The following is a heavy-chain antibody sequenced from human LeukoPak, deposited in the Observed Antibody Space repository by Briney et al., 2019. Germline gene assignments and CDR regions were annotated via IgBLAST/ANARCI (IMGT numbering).Heavy chain of an antibody. CDR2: ISGGGART. V-gene: IGHV3-23*01. Sequence: GGSLRLSCAASAFPFSTYVMSWVRQAPGGGLEWISSISGGGARTYYTNSVKGRLTISRDNPKNTLFLQVNSLRVGDTAVYYCAKGGLTTPLHYWGQGTLVTVSS. D-gene: IGHD1-14*01. CDR3: AKGGLTTPLHY. J-gene: IGHJ4*02. CDR1: AFPFSTYV.